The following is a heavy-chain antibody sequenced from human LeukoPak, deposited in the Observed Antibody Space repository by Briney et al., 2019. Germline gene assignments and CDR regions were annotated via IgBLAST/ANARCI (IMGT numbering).Heavy chain of an antibody. CDR1: GGSISSYY. J-gene: IGHJ4*02. CDR3: ARGYSGYDPTYFDY. D-gene: IGHD5-12*01. Sequence: PSETLSLTCTVSGGSISSYYWSWIRQPPGKGLEWIGYMYYSGSTKYNPSLKSRVTISGDTSKKQFSLKLSSVTAADTAVYYCARGYSGYDPTYFDYWGQGTLVTVSS. CDR2: MYYSGST. V-gene: IGHV4-59*01.